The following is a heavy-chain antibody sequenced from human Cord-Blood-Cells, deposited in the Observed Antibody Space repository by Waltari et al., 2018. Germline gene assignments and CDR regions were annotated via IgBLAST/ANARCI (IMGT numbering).Heavy chain of an antibody. Sequence: QVQLVQSGAEVKKPGSSVKVSCKASGGTFSSYAISWVRQAPGQGLEWMGGIMPIFGTANYAQKFQGGVTTAADESTSTAYMVLSSLRSEDTAVYYCARDGSRALDYWGQGTLVTVSS. CDR2: IMPIFGTA. V-gene: IGHV1-69*01. CDR3: ARDGSRALDY. CDR1: GGTFSSYA. J-gene: IGHJ4*02.